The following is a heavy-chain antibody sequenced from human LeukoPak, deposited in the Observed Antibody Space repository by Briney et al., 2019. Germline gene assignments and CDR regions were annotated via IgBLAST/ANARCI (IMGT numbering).Heavy chain of an antibody. CDR2: INWNGGST. D-gene: IGHD3-22*01. J-gene: IGHJ4*02. V-gene: IGHV3-20*04. Sequence: PGGSLRLSCAASGFTFDDYGMSWVRQGPGKGLEWVSGINWNGGSTGYADSVKGRFAISRDNAKNSLYLQMNSLRAEDTALYYCARGSTYYSDTFFDYWGPGTLVTVSS. CDR1: GFTFDDYG. CDR3: ARGSTYYSDTFFDY.